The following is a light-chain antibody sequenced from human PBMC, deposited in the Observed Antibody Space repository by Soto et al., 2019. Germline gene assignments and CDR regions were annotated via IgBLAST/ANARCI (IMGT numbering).Light chain of an antibody. Sequence: QAVVTQPPSASETPGQRVTISCSGSSSNIESNYVYWYQQLPGSAPKLLIYRNDQRPSGVPDRFSGSKSGTSASLAISGLRSEDEADYYCAAWDDSLSALVFGGGTKVTVL. CDR2: RND. CDR1: SSNIESNY. J-gene: IGLJ3*02. CDR3: AAWDDSLSALV. V-gene: IGLV1-47*01.